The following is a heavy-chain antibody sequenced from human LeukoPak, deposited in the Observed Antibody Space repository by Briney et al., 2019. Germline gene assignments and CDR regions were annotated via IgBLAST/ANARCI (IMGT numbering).Heavy chain of an antibody. D-gene: IGHD3-22*01. V-gene: IGHV4-59*08. CDR3: ARQSGYYDSSGYFDY. CDR1: DDSISDYY. Sequence: SETLSLTCTVSDDSISDYYRGWIRQPPGKGLEWIGYFHNSGTSTYNPSLKSRVTISVDTSKNQFSLKLSSVTAADTAVYYCARQSGYYDSSGYFDYWGQGTLVTVSS. CDR2: FHNSGTS. J-gene: IGHJ4*02.